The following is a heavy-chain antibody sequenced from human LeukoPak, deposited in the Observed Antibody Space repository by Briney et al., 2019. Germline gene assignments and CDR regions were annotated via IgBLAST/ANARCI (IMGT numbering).Heavy chain of an antibody. CDR2: MNPNSGNT. D-gene: IGHD5-12*01. J-gene: IGHJ6*03. CDR3: ARGSRGYSGYPEGYYYYMDV. Sequence: GASVKVSCKASGYTFTSYDINWVRQATGQGLEWMGWMNPNSGNTGYAQKFQGRVTMTRNTSISTAYMELSSLRSEDTAVYYCARGSRGYSGYPEGYYYYMDVWGKGTTVTISS. V-gene: IGHV1-8*01. CDR1: GYTFTSYD.